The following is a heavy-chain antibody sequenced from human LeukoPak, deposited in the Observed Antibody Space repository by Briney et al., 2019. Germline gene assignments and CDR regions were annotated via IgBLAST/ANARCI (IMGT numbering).Heavy chain of an antibody. CDR2: ISSSSSTI. V-gene: IGHV3-48*04. CDR1: GFAFSSYS. D-gene: IGHD4-17*01. CDR3: ARMTTVTTPDAFDI. Sequence: PGGSLRLSCAASGFAFSSYSMNWVRQAPGKGLEWVSYISSSSSTIYYADSVKGRFTISRDNAKNSLYLQMNSLRAEDTAVYYCARMTTVTTPDAFDIWGQGTMVTVSS. J-gene: IGHJ3*02.